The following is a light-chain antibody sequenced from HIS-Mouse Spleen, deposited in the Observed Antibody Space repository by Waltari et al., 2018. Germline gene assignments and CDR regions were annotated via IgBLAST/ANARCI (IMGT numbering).Light chain of an antibody. J-gene: IGLJ2*01. CDR3: YSTDSSGNHRV. CDR1: ALPKKY. Sequence: SYELTQPPSVSVSPGQTARITCSGDALPKKYAYWYQQKSGQDPVLVIYEDSKRPSEIPERFSGSSSGTMATLTISGAQVEDEADYYCYSTDSSGNHRVFGGGTKLTVL. V-gene: IGLV3-10*01. CDR2: EDS.